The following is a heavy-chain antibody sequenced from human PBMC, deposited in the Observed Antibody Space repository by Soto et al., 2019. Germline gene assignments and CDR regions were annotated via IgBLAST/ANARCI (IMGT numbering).Heavy chain of an antibody. CDR1: GFTFSSYG. D-gene: IGHD1-26*01. J-gene: IGHJ6*02. CDR3: AKFKDWEYYYGLDV. V-gene: IGHV3-30*18. CDR2: ISYDGSNK. Sequence: SLRLSCAASGFTFSSYGMHWVRQAPGKGLEWVAVISYDGSNKYYADSVKGRFTISRDNSKNTLYLQMNSLRAEDTAVYYCAKFKDWEYYYGLDVWGQGTTVTVSS.